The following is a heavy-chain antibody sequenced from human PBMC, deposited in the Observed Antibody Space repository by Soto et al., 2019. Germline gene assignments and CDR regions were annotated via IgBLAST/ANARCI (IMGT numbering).Heavy chain of an antibody. CDR2: IIPVFDTV. V-gene: IGHV1-69*01. Sequence: QEQLVQSGAEVKKSGSSVKVSCKDTGGLFSSYAVSWVRQAPGQGLEWMGGIIPVFDTVYYAQKFQGRVTITADEYTNTAYMEISSVRYEDTAMYYCARGGRGYVWFNEFWGQGTLVTVSS. D-gene: IGHD3-16*01. CDR3: ARGGRGYVWFNEF. CDR1: GGLFSSYA. J-gene: IGHJ4*02.